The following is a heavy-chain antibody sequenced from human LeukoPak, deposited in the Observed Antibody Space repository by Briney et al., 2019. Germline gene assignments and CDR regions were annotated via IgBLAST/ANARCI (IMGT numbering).Heavy chain of an antibody. V-gene: IGHV3-48*03. D-gene: IGHD3-22*01. CDR2: ISSSGSTI. CDR3: ARGIVNWFDP. J-gene: IGHJ5*02. CDR1: GFTFSSYE. Sequence: GGSLRLSCAASGFTFSSYEMNWVRQAPGKGLEWVSYISSSGSTIYYADSVKGRFTISRDNAKNSLYLQMNSLRAEDTAVYYCARGIVNWFDPWGQGTLVTVSS.